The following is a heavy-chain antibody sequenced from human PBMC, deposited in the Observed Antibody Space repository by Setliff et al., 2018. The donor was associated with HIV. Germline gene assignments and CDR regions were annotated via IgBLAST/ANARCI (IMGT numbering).Heavy chain of an antibody. D-gene: IGHD6-19*01. CDR3: ARGKWLVQNFYSYYMDV. CDR2: INDDGSS. V-gene: IGHV4-34*01. J-gene: IGHJ6*03. CDR1: GGTFSGFY. Sequence: SETLSLTCAVHGGTFSGFYWSWIRQPPGKGLEWIGEINDDGSSNYNPSLKSRVAISVDTSKNQLSLNVTSVTAADTAVYYCARGKWLVQNFYSYYMDVWGKGTTVTVSS.